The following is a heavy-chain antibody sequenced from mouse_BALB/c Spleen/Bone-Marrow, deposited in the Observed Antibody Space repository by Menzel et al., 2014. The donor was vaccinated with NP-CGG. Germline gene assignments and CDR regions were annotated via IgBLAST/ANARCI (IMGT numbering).Heavy chain of an antibody. CDR1: GFDFSSYW. CDR3: ARPDYYGYLNY. J-gene: IGHJ2*01. D-gene: IGHD1-1*01. Sequence: EVNLVESGGGLVQPGGSLKLSCAASGFDFSSYWMSWVRQAPGKGLEWIGEINPDSRTKNYSPSLKDKFIISRDNAKNTLYLRLNKVRSEDTALYYCARPDYYGYLNYWGQGTTLTVSS. V-gene: IGHV4-1*02. CDR2: INPDSRTK.